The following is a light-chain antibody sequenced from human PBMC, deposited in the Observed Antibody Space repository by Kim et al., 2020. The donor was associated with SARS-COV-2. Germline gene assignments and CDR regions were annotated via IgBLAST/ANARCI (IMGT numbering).Light chain of an antibody. V-gene: IGKV3-20*01. Sequence: SPGERATLSCRASQSVNDNHLAWYQQKPGQAPRLIIYGASARASGIPDRFGGSGSGTDFTLTISRLEPEDFAVYYCQQYGSSPLYTFGQGTKLEI. CDR2: GAS. CDR3: QQYGSSPLYT. CDR1: QSVNDNH. J-gene: IGKJ2*01.